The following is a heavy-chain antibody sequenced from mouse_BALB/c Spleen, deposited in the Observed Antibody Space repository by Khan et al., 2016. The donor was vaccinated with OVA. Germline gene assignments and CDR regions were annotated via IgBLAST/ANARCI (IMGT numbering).Heavy chain of an antibody. D-gene: IGHD1-1*01. Sequence: QVQLQQSGAELAKPGASVKMSCKASGYTFTSYWMHWVKQRPGQGLEWIGYINPSTGYTEYNQKFKDMATLTADKSSSTAYMQLSSLTSEDSAVYYWANHVSSSAWFTYWGQGTLVTVSA. CDR1: GYTFTSYW. CDR2: INPSTGYT. CDR3: ANHVSSSAWFTY. V-gene: IGHV1-7*01. J-gene: IGHJ3*01.